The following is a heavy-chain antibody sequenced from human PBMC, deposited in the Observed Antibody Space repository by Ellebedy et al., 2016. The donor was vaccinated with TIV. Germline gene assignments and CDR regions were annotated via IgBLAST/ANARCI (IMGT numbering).Heavy chain of an antibody. D-gene: IGHD3-3*01. CDR3: ARLKDFDAFDI. CDR2: MNPNSGNT. V-gene: IGHV1-8*01. CDR1: GYTFTSYD. J-gene: IGHJ3*02. Sequence: ASVKVSXXASGYTFTSYDINWVRQATGQGLEWMGWMNPNSGNTGYAQKFQGRVTITRNTSISTAYMELSSLRSEDTAVYYCARLKDFDAFDIWGQGTMVTVSS.